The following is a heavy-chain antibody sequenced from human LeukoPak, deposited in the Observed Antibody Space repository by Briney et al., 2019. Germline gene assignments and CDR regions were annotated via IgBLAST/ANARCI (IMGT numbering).Heavy chain of an antibody. CDR1: GGTFSSYA. CDR3: ASPVTGTSPFGMDV. CDR2: IIPILGIA. J-gene: IGHJ6*02. V-gene: IGHV1-69*04. Sequence: GASVKVSCKASGGTFSSYAISWVRQAPGQGLEWMGRIIPILGIANYAQKFQGRVTITADKSTSTAYMELSSLRSEDTAVYYCASPVTGTSPFGMDVWGQGTTVTVSS. D-gene: IGHD1-20*01.